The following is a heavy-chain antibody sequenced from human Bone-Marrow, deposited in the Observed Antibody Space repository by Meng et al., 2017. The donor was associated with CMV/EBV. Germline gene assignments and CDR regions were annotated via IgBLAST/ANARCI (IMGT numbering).Heavy chain of an antibody. CDR3: ARVRTRTIFGVVDYYFDY. D-gene: IGHD3-3*01. J-gene: IGHJ4*02. CDR2: INPNSGGT. V-gene: IGHV1-2*06. CDR1: GYMFTDYY. Sequence: ASVKVSCKASGYMFTDYYMHWVRQAPGQGPEWMGRINPNSGGTKFSQNFQGRVTMTRDTSVSTAYMELSRLKSDDTAVYYCARVRTRTIFGVVDYYFDYWGQGTLVTVSS.